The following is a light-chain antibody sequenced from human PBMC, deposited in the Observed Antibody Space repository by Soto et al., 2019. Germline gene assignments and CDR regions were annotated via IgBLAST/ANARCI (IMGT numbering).Light chain of an antibody. CDR2: DAS. CDR3: KKRPDRLRWT. CDR1: QSIGLA. Sequence: EIVLTQAPATLSLSPGERATLSCRASQSIGLAIAWYQHKPGQAPRLLIFDASQRATGIPARFRGSGSGTAFTLSISTLELKDFEVSNCKKRPDRLRWTLGKGTKVE. V-gene: IGKV3-11*01. J-gene: IGKJ1*01.